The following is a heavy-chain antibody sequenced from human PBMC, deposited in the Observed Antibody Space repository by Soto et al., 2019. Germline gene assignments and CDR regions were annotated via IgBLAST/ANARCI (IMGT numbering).Heavy chain of an antibody. Sequence: GGSLRLSCAASGFTFSSYVMSWVRQAPGKGLEWVSGISGSGGTTYYAESVKGRLTTSRDNSKNTLYLQMNSLRVEDTAVYYCAKSIAAAGTNYWGQGTLVTVSS. CDR3: AKSIAAAGTNY. D-gene: IGHD6-13*01. J-gene: IGHJ4*02. CDR2: ISGSGGTT. CDR1: GFTFSSYV. V-gene: IGHV3-23*01.